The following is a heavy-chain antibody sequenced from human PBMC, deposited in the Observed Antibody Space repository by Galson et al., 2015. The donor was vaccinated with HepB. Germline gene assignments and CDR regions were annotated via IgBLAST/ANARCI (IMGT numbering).Heavy chain of an antibody. CDR3: ARDYLGAGYYLAPGSY. CDR1: GFTFSSYG. CDR2: IWYDGSNK. Sequence: SLRLSCAASGFTFSSYGMHWVRQAPGKGLEWVAVIWYDGSNKYYADSVKGRFTISRDNSKNTLYLRMNSLRAEDTAVYYCARDYLGAGYYLAPGSYWGQGTLVTVSS. J-gene: IGHJ4*02. D-gene: IGHD3-9*01. V-gene: IGHV3-33*01.